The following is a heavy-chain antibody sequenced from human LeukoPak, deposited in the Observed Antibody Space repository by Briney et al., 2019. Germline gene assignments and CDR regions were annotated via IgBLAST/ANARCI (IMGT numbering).Heavy chain of an antibody. D-gene: IGHD1-14*01. J-gene: IGHJ4*02. Sequence: PGMSLRLSCAASGFTFSRYGMHWVRQAPGKGLEWVAVISYDGTTKYYADSVRGRFTISRDNSKNTLYLQMDSLGAEDTAVYYCAKKHQSGRTPAGLDYWGQGILVTVSS. CDR2: ISYDGTTK. CDR3: AKKHQSGRTPAGLDY. CDR1: GFTFSRYG. V-gene: IGHV3-30*18.